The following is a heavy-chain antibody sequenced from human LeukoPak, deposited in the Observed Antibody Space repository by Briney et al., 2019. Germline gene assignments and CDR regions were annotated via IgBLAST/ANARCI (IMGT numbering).Heavy chain of an antibody. CDR3: AKGSVAVAGRNYFDY. D-gene: IGHD6-19*01. J-gene: IGHJ4*02. V-gene: IGHV3-48*01. Sequence: PGGSLRLSCAASGFTFNSYAFNWVRQAPGKGLEWVSYISSSSNVIYYTDSVKGRFTISRDNARNLLSLQMNSLRAEDTAVYYCAKGSVAVAGRNYFDYWGQGTLVTVSS. CDR2: ISSSSNVI. CDR1: GFTFNSYA.